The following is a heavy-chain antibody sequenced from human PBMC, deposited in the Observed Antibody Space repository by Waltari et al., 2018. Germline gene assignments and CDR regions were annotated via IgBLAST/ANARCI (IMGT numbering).Heavy chain of an antibody. D-gene: IGHD2-15*01. CDR3: ARAKGGYCSGGSCYGMDV. CDR1: GGSFSGYY. CDR2: INHSGST. Sequence: QVQLQQWGAGLLKPSETLSLTCAVYGGSFSGYYWSWIRQPPGKGLEWIGEINHSGSTNYNPSCKSRVTIAVDTSKNQFSLKLSSVTAADTAVYYCARAKGGYCSGGSCYGMDVWGQGTTVTVSS. V-gene: IGHV4-34*01. J-gene: IGHJ6*02.